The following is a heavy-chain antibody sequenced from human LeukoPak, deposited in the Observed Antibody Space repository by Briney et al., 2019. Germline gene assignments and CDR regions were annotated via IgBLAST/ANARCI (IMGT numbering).Heavy chain of an antibody. J-gene: IGHJ3*02. CDR1: GFTFSSHW. Sequence: GGSLRLSCAASGFTFSSHWMTWVRQAPGKGLVWVSRIISNENSATYADSVKGRFTISRDNAKNTLYLQMNSLRAEDTAVYYCVRGGIASAFDIWGQGTMVTVSS. D-gene: IGHD6-13*01. CDR2: IISNENSA. CDR3: VRGGIASAFDI. V-gene: IGHV3-74*01.